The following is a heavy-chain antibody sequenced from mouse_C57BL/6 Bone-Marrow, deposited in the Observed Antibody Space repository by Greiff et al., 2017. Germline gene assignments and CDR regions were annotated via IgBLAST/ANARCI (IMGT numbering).Heavy chain of an antibody. CDR2: IDPSDSYT. J-gene: IGHJ4*01. D-gene: IGHD2-3*01. Sequence: QVQLQQSGAELVRPGTSVKLSCKASGYTFTSYWMHWVKQRPGQGLEWIGVIDPSDSYTNYNQKFKGKATLTVDTSSSTAYMQLSSLTSEDYAVYSCTRFDGLMYFWGQGTSATVSS. V-gene: IGHV1-59*01. CDR1: GYTFTSYW. CDR3: TRFDGLMYF.